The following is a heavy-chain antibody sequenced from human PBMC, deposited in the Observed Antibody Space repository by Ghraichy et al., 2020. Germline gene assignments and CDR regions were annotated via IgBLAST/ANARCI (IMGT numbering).Heavy chain of an antibody. CDR2: ISGSGSFI. J-gene: IGHJ6*02. D-gene: IGHD2-2*01. Sequence: TLSLTCAASGFTFGNYNMDWVRQAPGKGLEWVSSISGSGSFIYYADSVKGRFTISRDNARSSLYLQMNSLRAGDTAVYYCARVQDIVVIPTVHGMDVWGQGTTVTVSS. V-gene: IGHV3-21*01. CDR3: ARVQDIVVIPTVHGMDV. CDR1: GFTFGNYN.